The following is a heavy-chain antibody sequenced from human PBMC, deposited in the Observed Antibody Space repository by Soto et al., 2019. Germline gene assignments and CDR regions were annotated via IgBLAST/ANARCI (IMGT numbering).Heavy chain of an antibody. Sequence: EVQLLESGGGLVQPGGSLRLSCAASGFTFSSYAMSWVRQAPGKRLEWVSAISGSGGSTYYADAVKGRFTISRDNSKNTLYLQMNSLRAKDTAVYYCARRMITFGGVIVYFDYWGQGTLVTVSS. CDR1: GFTFSSYA. D-gene: IGHD3-16*02. J-gene: IGHJ4*02. V-gene: IGHV3-23*01. CDR2: ISGSGGST. CDR3: ARRMITFGGVIVYFDY.